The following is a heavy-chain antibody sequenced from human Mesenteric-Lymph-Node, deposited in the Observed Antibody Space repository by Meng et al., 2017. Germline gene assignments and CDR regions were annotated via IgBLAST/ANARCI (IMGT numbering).Heavy chain of an antibody. CDR2: ISSSSSYI. Sequence: GESLKISCAASGFTFSSYAMHWVRQAPGKGLEWVSSISSSSSYIYYADSVKGRFTISRDNAKNSLYLQMNSLRAEDTAVYYCARGPIQLWPIDYWGQGTLVTVSS. D-gene: IGHD5-18*01. J-gene: IGHJ4*02. V-gene: IGHV3-21*01. CDR3: ARGPIQLWPIDY. CDR1: GFTFSSYA.